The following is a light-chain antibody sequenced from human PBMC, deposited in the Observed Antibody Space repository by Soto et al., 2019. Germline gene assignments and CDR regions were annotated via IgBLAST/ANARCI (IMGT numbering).Light chain of an antibody. J-gene: IGLJ1*01. V-gene: IGLV2-14*01. CDR3: SSYTTRTTLYV. CDR1: SSDVGSYNY. Sequence: QSVLTQPASVSGSPGQSITISCTGTSSDVGSYNYVSWYQLHPGKAPKLMIYEVSNRPSGVSNRFSGSKSGDTASLTISGLQAEDEADYYCSSYTTRTTLYVFXTGTK. CDR2: EVS.